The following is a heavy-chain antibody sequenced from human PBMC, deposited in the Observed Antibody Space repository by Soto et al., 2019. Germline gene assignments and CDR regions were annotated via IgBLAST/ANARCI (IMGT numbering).Heavy chain of an antibody. J-gene: IGHJ4*02. CDR2: ISSSSSYT. V-gene: IGHV3-11*06. D-gene: IGHD3-10*01. Sequence: QVQLVESGGGLVKPGGSLRLSCAASGFTFSDYYMSWIRQAPGKGLEWVSYISSSSSYTNYADSVKGRFTISRDNAKNSLYLQMNSLRAEDTAVYYCARWSWEVRGVIIMSGGDYWGQGTLVTVSS. CDR3: ARWSWEVRGVIIMSGGDY. CDR1: GFTFSDYY.